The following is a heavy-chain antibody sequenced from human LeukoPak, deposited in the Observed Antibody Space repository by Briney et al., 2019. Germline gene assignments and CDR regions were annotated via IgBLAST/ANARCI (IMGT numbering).Heavy chain of an antibody. CDR1: GFTFSSYS. CDR3: AKGYSGYEGDDY. J-gene: IGHJ4*02. V-gene: IGHV3-21*01. CDR2: ISSSSSYI. D-gene: IGHD5-12*01. Sequence: GGSLRLSCAASGFTFSSYSMNWVRQAPGKGLEWVSSISSSSSYIYYADSVKGRFTISRDNAKNSLYLQMNSLRAEDTAVYYCAKGYSGYEGDDYWGQGTLVTVSS.